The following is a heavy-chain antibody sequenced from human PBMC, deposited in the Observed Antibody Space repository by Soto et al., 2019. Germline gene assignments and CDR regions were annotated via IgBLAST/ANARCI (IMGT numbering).Heavy chain of an antibody. CDR2: VTGGGTQT. CDR1: GFSFNNYA. V-gene: IGHV3-23*01. CDR3: AKAPEEVWGNYRQNFLDS. J-gene: IGHJ4*02. Sequence: DVQLLESGGNLIQPGGSLRRSCAVSGFSFNNYAMSWVRQTPTTGLEWISSVTGGGTQTFYADSVKGRFTISRDNSKNALYLPMHNLRGADTALYYCAKAPEEVWGNYRQNFLDSWGQGNLVIVSS. D-gene: IGHD3-16*02.